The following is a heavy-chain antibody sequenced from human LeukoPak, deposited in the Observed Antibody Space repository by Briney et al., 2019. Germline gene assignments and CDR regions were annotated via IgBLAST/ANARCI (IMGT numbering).Heavy chain of an antibody. V-gene: IGHV3-74*01. J-gene: IGHJ4*02. D-gene: IGHD3-22*01. Sequence: PGGSLRPSCAASGFTFSNYWMHWVRQAPGKGLVWVSRVNIDGATTDYADSVKGRFTISRDNAKNTLYLQMNSLRAEDTAVYYCARAPYYDSPDYWGQGTLVTVSS. CDR2: VNIDGATT. CDR1: GFTFSNYW. CDR3: ARAPYYDSPDY.